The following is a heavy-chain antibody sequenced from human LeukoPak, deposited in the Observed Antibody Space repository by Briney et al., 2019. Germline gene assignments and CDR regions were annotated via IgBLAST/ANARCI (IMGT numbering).Heavy chain of an antibody. V-gene: IGHV3-30*18. D-gene: IGHD2-2*03. CDR2: ISYDGSNK. CDR1: GFTFSSYG. Sequence: GRSLRLSCAASGFTFSSYGMHWVRQAPGKGLEWVAVISYDGSNKYYADSVKGRFTISRDNSKNTLYLQMNSLRAEDTAVYYCAKDGGYCSSTSCYYYYMDVWGKGTTVTVSS. CDR3: AKDGGYCSSTSCYYYYMDV. J-gene: IGHJ6*03.